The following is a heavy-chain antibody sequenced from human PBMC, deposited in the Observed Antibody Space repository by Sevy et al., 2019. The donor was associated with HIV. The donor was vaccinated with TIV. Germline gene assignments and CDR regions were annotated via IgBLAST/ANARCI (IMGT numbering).Heavy chain of an antibody. CDR3: ARGYSNLRVYSYGTYYFDY. D-gene: IGHD5-18*01. CDR2: IKQDGSEK. CDR1: GFTFSSYW. Sequence: GGSLRLSCAASGFTFSSYWMSWVRQAPGKGLEWVANIKQDGSEKYYVDSVKGRFTISRDNAKNSLYLQMNSLRAEDTAVYYCARGYSNLRVYSYGTYYFDYWGQGTLVTVSS. V-gene: IGHV3-7*04. J-gene: IGHJ4*02.